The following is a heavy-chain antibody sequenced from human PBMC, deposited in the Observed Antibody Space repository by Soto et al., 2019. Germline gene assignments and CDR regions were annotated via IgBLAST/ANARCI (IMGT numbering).Heavy chain of an antibody. CDR1: GGSISSYY. Sequence: SETLSLTCTVSGGSISSYYWSWIRQPPGKGLEWIGYIYYSGSTNYNPSLKSRVTISVDTSKNQFSLKLSSVTAADTAVYYCAKDEATYDFWSGAYRDINYYYYYMDVWGKGTTVTVSS. D-gene: IGHD3-3*01. CDR3: AKDEATYDFWSGAYRDINYYYYYMDV. J-gene: IGHJ6*03. V-gene: IGHV4-59*12. CDR2: IYYSGST.